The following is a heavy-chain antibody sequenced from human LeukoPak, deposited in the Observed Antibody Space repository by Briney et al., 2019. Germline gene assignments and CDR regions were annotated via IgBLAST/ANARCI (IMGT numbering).Heavy chain of an antibody. CDR1: GYTFTSYA. D-gene: IGHD3-22*01. V-gene: IGHV1-3*03. J-gene: IGHJ6*03. CDR2: INAGNGNT. CDR3: ARSSGYYSSLFYMHV. Sequence: GASVKVSCKASGYTFTSYAMHWVRQAPGQRLEWMGWINAGNGNTKYSQEFQGRVTITRDTSASTAYMELSSLRSEDMAVYYCARSSGYYSSLFYMHVWGKGTTVTVSS.